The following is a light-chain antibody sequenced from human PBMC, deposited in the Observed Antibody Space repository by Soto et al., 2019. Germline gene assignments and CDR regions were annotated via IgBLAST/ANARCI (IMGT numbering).Light chain of an antibody. V-gene: IGKV3-20*01. CDR2: GAS. CDR3: QQYGRSSWT. CDR1: QSVSIND. Sequence: EIVLTQSPGTLSLSQGERATLSCRTSQSVSINDLAWYQQKPGQAPRLLIYGASIRATGIPDRFSGSGSGTDFTLTISRLEPEDFAVYYCQQYGRSSWTFGQGTKVDIK. J-gene: IGKJ1*01.